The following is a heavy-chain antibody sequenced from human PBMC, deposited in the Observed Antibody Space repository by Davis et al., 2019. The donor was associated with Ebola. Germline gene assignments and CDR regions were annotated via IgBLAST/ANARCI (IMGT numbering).Heavy chain of an antibody. D-gene: IGHD2-21*02. V-gene: IGHV3-30*02. J-gene: IGHJ3*02. CDR1: GFTFSSYG. CDR2: IPYDGTNK. Sequence: PGGSLRLSCSASGFTFSSYGMHWVRQAPSKGLEWVAFIPYDGTNKYFADSVKGRFTISRDNSKHTLYLQMNSLRADDTAVYYCAKGGGDRPSFDIWGQGTMVTVSS. CDR3: AKGGGDRPSFDI.